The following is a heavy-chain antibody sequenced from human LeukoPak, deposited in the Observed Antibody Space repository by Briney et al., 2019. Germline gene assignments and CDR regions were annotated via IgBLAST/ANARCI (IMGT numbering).Heavy chain of an antibody. J-gene: IGHJ4*02. D-gene: IGHD3-3*01. Sequence: ASVKVSCKASGYRFTTYDINWLRQASGQGLEWVGWMNPNSGNTGYAQKFQGRVTITRNTSISTAYMELSSLRSEDTAVYYCARGSSPEYYDFWSGYSLFDYWGQGTLVTVSS. CDR3: ARGSSPEYYDFWSGYSLFDY. CDR2: MNPNSGNT. CDR1: GYRFTTYD. V-gene: IGHV1-8*01.